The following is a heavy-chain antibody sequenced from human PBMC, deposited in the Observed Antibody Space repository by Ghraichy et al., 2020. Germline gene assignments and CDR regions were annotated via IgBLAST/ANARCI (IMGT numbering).Heavy chain of an antibody. D-gene: IGHD1-26*01. CDR1: GFTFDDSF. CDR3: AKDSSGSIDH. J-gene: IGHJ4*02. Sequence: GGSLRISCAASGFTFDDSFMHWVRQAPGQGLESVSLITGNGDSAYYADSVKGRFTISRDNSKNSLYLQMNSLRTEDTAFYYCAKDSSGSIDHWGQGTLVTVAS. CDR2: ITGNGDSA. V-gene: IGHV3-43*01.